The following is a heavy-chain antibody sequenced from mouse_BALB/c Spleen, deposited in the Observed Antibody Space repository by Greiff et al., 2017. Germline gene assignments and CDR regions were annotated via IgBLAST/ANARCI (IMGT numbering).Heavy chain of an antibody. V-gene: IGHV1S22*01. D-gene: IGHD1-1*01. CDR3: TRDYGRGVAY. J-gene: IGHJ3*01. CDR1: GYTFTSYW. CDR2: IYPGSGST. Sequence: LQQPGSELVRPGASVKLSCKASGYTFTSYWMHWVKQRPGQGLEWIGNIYPGSGSTNYDEKFKSKATLTVDTSSSTAYMQLSSLTSEDSAVYYCTRDYGRGVAYWGQGTLVTVSA.